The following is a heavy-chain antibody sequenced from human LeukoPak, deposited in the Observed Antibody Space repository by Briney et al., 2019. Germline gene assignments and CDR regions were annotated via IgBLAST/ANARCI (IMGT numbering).Heavy chain of an antibody. Sequence: TGRSLRLSCAAXGXXXXXXXXXXXXXAXXXXXXXVXXXXXXXSNXXXXXSXXGRFTISRDNSKNTLFLQMNSLRPEDTAVXYCXRXXEDSYGYQTDFDYWGQGTLVTVSS. V-gene: IGHV3-30*19. J-gene: IGHJ4*02. CDR1: GXXXXXXX. D-gene: IGHD5-18*01. CDR3: XRXXEDSYGYQTDFDY. CDR2: XXXXXSNX.